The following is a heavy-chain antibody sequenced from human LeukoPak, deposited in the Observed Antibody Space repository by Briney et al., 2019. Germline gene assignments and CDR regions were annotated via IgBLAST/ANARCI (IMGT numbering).Heavy chain of an antibody. Sequence: PGGSLRLSCAASGFTFSDYYMSWIRQAPGKGLEWVSYISSSGSTIYYADSVKGRFTISRDNSKNTLYLQMNSLRAEDTAVYYCAKTRERVGSQSVDYWGQGTLVTVSS. D-gene: IGHD1-1*01. V-gene: IGHV3-11*01. CDR1: GFTFSDYY. CDR2: ISSSGSTI. CDR3: AKTRERVGSQSVDY. J-gene: IGHJ4*02.